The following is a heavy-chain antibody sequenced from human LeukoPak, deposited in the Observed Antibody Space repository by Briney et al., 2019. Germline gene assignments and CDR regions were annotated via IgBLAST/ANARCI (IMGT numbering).Heavy chain of an antibody. Sequence: SETLSLTCTVSGVSISSYYWSWIRQPPGKGLEWIGYIYYSGSTNYNPSLKSRVTISVDTSKNQFSMKLSSVTAADTAVYYCARENRVYNWFDPWGQGTLVTVSS. D-gene: IGHD1-14*01. V-gene: IGHV4-59*01. J-gene: IGHJ5*02. CDR2: IYYSGST. CDR1: GVSISSYY. CDR3: ARENRVYNWFDP.